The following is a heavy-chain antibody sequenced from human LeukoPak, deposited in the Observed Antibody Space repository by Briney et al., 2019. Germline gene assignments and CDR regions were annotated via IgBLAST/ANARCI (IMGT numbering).Heavy chain of an antibody. Sequence: TGGSLRLSCAASGFTFSSYSMNWVRRAPGKGLEWVSSISSSSSYIYYADSVKGRFTISRDNAKNSLYLQMNSLRAEDTAVYYCARDRGSLARDAFDIWGQGTMVTVSS. CDR1: GFTFSSYS. CDR3: ARDRGSLARDAFDI. D-gene: IGHD5-24*01. CDR2: ISSSSSYI. V-gene: IGHV3-21*01. J-gene: IGHJ3*02.